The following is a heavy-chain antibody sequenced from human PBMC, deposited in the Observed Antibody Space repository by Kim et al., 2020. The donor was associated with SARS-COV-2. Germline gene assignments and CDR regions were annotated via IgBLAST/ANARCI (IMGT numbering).Heavy chain of an antibody. Sequence: GESLKISCKGSGYSFTSYWIGWVRQMPGKGLEWMGIIYPGDSDTRYSPSFQGQVTISADKSISTAYLQWSSLKASDTAMYYCARQINYGDYVYWFDPWGQGTLVTVSS. CDR1: GYSFTSYW. CDR2: IYPGDSDT. CDR3: ARQINYGDYVYWFDP. D-gene: IGHD4-17*01. V-gene: IGHV5-51*01. J-gene: IGHJ5*02.